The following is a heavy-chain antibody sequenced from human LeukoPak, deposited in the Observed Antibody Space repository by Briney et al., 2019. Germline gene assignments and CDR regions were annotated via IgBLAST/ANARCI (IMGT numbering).Heavy chain of an antibody. CDR1: GYTFTGYY. D-gene: IGHD3-22*01. V-gene: IGHV1-2*02. CDR3: ARGRPHYYDSSGYLT. Sequence: ASVKVSCKASGYTFTGYYIHWVRQAPGQGLEWMGWINPKSGGTNFARRFQGRVTMTRDTSITTAYMELSRLRSDDTAVYYCARGRPHYYDSSGYLTWGQGTLVTVSS. CDR2: INPKSGGT. J-gene: IGHJ5*02.